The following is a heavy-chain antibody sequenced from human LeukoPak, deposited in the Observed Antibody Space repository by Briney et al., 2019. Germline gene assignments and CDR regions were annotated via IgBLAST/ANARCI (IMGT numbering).Heavy chain of an antibody. Sequence: SETLSPTCTVSGDSISSYYWSWFRQPPGKGLEYIGYIYYSGSTYYNPSLKSRVTISVDTSKNQFSLNLRSVTAADTAVYYCARARRTTVVAGGFDSWGQGTLVTVSS. J-gene: IGHJ4*02. D-gene: IGHD4-23*01. CDR1: GDSISSYY. CDR2: IYYSGST. CDR3: ARARRTTVVAGGFDS. V-gene: IGHV4-59*01.